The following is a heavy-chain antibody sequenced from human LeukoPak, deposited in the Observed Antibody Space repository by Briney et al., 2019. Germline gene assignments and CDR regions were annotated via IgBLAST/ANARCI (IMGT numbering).Heavy chain of an antibody. CDR3: AKVPINRIVVVVAATLYYFDY. D-gene: IGHD2-15*01. J-gene: IGHJ4*02. CDR2: ISGSGGST. V-gene: IGHV3-23*01. Sequence: GGSLRLSCAASGFTFSSYAMSWVRQAPGKGLEWVSAISGSGGSTYYADSVKGRFTISRDNSKNTLYLQMNSLRDEDTAVYYCAKVPINRIVVVVAATLYYFDYWGQGTLVTVSS. CDR1: GFTFSSYA.